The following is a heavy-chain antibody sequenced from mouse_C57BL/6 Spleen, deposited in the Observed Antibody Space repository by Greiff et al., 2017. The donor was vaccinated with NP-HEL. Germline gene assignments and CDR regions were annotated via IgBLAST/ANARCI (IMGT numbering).Heavy chain of an antibody. CDR1: GYTFTSYW. CDR3: ARANWNFDY. Sequence: QVQLKQPGAELVKPGASVKLSCKASGYTFTSYWMHWVKQRPGQGLEWIGMIHPNSGSTNYNEKFKSKATLTVDKSSSTAYMQLSSLTSEDSAVYYCARANWNFDYWGQGTTLTVSS. D-gene: IGHD4-1*01. CDR2: IHPNSGST. J-gene: IGHJ2*01. V-gene: IGHV1-64*01.